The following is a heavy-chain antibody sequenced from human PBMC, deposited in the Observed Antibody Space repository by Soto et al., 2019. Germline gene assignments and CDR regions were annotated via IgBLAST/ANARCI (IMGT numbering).Heavy chain of an antibody. V-gene: IGHV4-59*01. J-gene: IGHJ4*02. CDR2: IYYSGST. CDR1: GGSISSYY. D-gene: IGHD1-1*01. CDR3: AREHNWNEFDY. Sequence: SETLSLTCTVSGGSISSYYWSWIRQPPGKGLEWIGYIYYSGSTNYNPSLKSRVTISVDTSKNQFSLKLSSVTAADTAVYYCAREHNWNEFDYWGQGTLVTVSS.